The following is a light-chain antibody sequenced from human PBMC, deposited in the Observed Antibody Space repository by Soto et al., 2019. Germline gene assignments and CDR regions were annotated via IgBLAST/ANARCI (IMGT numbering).Light chain of an antibody. V-gene: IGLV2-14*01. J-gene: IGLJ1*01. CDR2: AVN. Sequence: QSVLPQPASVSGSPGQSITLSCTGTGSDVGGYDYVSWYQHHPGKAPKLILYAVNDRPSGVSSRFSGSKSGNTASLTISGVQPDDEADYYCSSYRSSDTLEVFGTGTKVTVL. CDR1: GSDVGGYDY. CDR3: SSYRSSDTLEV.